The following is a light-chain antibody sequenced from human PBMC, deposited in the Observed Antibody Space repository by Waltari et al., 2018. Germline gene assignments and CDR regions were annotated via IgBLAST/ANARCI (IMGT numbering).Light chain of an antibody. CDR1: QSVSSY. CDR3: QQRSNWPPGVT. CDR2: DAS. Sequence: EIVLTQSPATLSLSPGERATLSCRASQSVSSYLAWYQQKPGQAPRLLIYDASNRAPGIPARFSGSGSGTDFTLTISSLEPEDFAVYYCQQRSNWPPGVTFGPGTRVEIK. J-gene: IGKJ3*01. V-gene: IGKV3-11*01.